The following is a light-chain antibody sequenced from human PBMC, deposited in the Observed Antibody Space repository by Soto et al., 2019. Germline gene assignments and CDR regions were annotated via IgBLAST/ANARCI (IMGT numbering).Light chain of an antibody. CDR3: QQYGSSPPFT. J-gene: IGKJ4*01. CDR2: GAS. Sequence: EIVLTQSPGTLSLSPGERATLSCRASQSVSSSYLAWYQQKPSQAPRLLICGASSTDTGIPDRFSGSGSVTDFTHTINRLEPEDVPVYDCQQYGSSPPFTFGGGTKVELK. V-gene: IGKV3-20*01. CDR1: QSVSSSY.